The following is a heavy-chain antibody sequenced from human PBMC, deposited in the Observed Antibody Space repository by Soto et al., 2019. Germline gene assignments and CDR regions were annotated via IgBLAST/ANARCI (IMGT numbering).Heavy chain of an antibody. CDR3: AKCRGDSTWYWDSFDI. Sequence: QVQLVESGGGVVQPGRSLRLSCAASGFTFSSYGMHWVRQAPGKGLEWVAVISYDGSNKYYADSVKGRFTISRDNSKNTLYLQMNSLRAEETAVYYCAKCRGDSTWYWDSFDIWGQGTMVTVPS. CDR1: GFTFSSYG. V-gene: IGHV3-30*18. D-gene: IGHD2-8*02. CDR2: ISYDGSNK. J-gene: IGHJ3*02.